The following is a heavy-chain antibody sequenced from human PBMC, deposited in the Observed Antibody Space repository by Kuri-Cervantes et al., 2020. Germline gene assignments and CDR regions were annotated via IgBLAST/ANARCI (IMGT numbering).Heavy chain of an antibody. J-gene: IGHJ6*04. V-gene: IGHV3-7*01. D-gene: IGHD3-16*01. Sequence: GESLKISCAASGFIFSDAWLSWVRQAPGKGLEWVANINEDGSEKNYVDSVRGRFTISRDNAENLVYLQMNSLRVEDTAVYYCARDWGRGLDVWGKGTTVTVSS. CDR1: GFIFSDAW. CDR3: ARDWGRGLDV. CDR2: INEDGSEK.